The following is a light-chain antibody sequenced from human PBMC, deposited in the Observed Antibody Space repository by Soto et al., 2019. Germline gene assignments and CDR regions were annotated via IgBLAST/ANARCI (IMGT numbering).Light chain of an antibody. CDR3: QQSYSTPYT. J-gene: IGKJ2*01. CDR1: QSISSY. CDR2: AAS. V-gene: IGKV1-39*01. Sequence: DIQMTQSPSSLSASVGDRVTITCRASQSISSYLNWFQLKPGKAPKLLIYAASTLKSWVPSRFSGSGSGTDFTLTISSLQPEDFATYYCQQSYSTPYTFGQGTKLEIK.